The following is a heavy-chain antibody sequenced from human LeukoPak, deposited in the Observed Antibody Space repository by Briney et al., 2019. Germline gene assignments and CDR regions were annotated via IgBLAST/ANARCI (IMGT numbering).Heavy chain of an antibody. D-gene: IGHD2-2*01. Sequence: PGGSLRLSCAASGFTFSSYGMHWVRQAPGKGLEWVAFIRYDGSNKYYADSVKGRFTISRDNSKNTLYLQMNSLRAEDTAVYYCAKDSFGVVVPAAIVYWGQGTLVTVSS. CDR3: AKDSFGVVVPAAIVY. CDR1: GFTFSSYG. V-gene: IGHV3-30*02. J-gene: IGHJ4*02. CDR2: IRYDGSNK.